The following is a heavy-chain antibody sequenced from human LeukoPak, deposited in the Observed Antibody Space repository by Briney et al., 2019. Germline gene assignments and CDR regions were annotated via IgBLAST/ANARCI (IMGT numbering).Heavy chain of an antibody. J-gene: IGHJ4*02. CDR3: ARELSPVVKYYFDD. V-gene: IGHV3-33*01. Sequence: GGSLRLSCAASGFTFSSYGMHWVRQAPGKGLEWVAVIWYDGSNKYYADSVKGRFTISRDNSKNTLYLQMNSLRAEDTAVYYCARELSPVVKYYFDDWGQGTLVTVSA. D-gene: IGHD3-22*01. CDR2: IWYDGSNK. CDR1: GFTFSSYG.